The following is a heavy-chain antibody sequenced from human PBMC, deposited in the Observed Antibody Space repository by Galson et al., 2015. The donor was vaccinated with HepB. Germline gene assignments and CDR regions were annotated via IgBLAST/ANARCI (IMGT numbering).Heavy chain of an antibody. CDR2: ITSSNGAT. D-gene: IGHD1-26*01. CDR3: ARDGHNWEFGY. Sequence: SVKVSCKAFGYTFSYYYIHWVRQAPGHGLEWMGKITSSNGATTYTQKLRGRVTMTSDTSTGTVYMELSSLTSEDTAVYYCARDGHNWEFGYWGQGTLVTVSS. J-gene: IGHJ4*02. CDR1: GYTFSYYY. V-gene: IGHV1-46*04.